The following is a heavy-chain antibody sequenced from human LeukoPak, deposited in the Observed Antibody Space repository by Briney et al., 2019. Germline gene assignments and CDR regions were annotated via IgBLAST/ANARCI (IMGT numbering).Heavy chain of an antibody. J-gene: IGHJ4*02. Sequence: GGALRLSCAASGFTFSSYWMSCVRQAPGKGLEWAANIKQDGSEKYYVDSVKGRFTISRDNAKNSLYLQMNSLRAEDTAVYYCARDLVVKIDYWGQGTLVTVSS. D-gene: IGHD2-21*01. CDR3: ARDLVVKIDY. CDR1: GFTFSSYW. V-gene: IGHV3-7*01. CDR2: IKQDGSEK.